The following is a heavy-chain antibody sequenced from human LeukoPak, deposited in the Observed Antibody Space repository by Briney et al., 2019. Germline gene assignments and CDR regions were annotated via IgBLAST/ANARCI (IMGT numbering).Heavy chain of an antibody. J-gene: IGHJ4*02. CDR1: GYTFTSYY. V-gene: IGHV1-46*01. Sequence: ASVKVSCKASGYTFTSYYMHWVRQAPGQGLEWMGIINPSGGSTNYAQKFQGRVTMTRDTSTSTVYMELSSLRSEDTAVYYCAREFGGIVVVPAAMHFDYWGQGTLVTVSS. D-gene: IGHD2-2*01. CDR3: AREFGGIVVVPAAMHFDY. CDR2: INPSGGST.